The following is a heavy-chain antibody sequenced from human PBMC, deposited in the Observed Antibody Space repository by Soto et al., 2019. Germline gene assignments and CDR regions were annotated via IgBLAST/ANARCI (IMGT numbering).Heavy chain of an antibody. V-gene: IGHV2-5*02. CDR3: AHRVLRTVFGLVTTTAIYFDF. J-gene: IGHJ4*02. CDR2: IYWDDDK. CDR1: GFSLTTSGVG. Sequence: QITLNESGPTVVRPTETPTLTCRFSGFSLTTSGVGVGWIRQSPGKAPEWLALIYWDDDKRYSASLKSRLTITKDTSKSQVVLTVSDLDPTDTATYYCAHRVLRTVFGLVTTTAIYFDFWGQGTPVAVSS. D-gene: IGHD3-3*01.